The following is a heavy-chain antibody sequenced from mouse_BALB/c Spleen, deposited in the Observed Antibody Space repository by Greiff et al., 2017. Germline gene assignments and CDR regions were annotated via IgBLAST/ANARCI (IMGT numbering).Heavy chain of an antibody. CDR3: ARRDGYYYAMDY. V-gene: IGHV1S34*01. J-gene: IGHJ4*01. Sequence: LVQTGASVKISCKASGYSFTGYYMHWVKQSHGKSLEWIGYISCYNGATSYNQKFKGKATFTVDTSSSTAYMQFNSLTSEDSAVYYCARRDGYYYAMDYWGQGTSVTVSS. CDR2: ISCYNGAT. CDR1: GYSFTGYY. D-gene: IGHD2-3*01.